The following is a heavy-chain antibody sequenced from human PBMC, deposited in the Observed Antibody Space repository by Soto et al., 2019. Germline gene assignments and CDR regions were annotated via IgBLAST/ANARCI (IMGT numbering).Heavy chain of an antibody. CDR2: TYYRSKWYN. D-gene: IGHD3-9*01. V-gene: IGHV6-1*01. CDR3: ARDTGRGYYDILTGEKRGFDP. CDR1: GDSVSSNSAA. J-gene: IGHJ5*02. Sequence: SQTLSLTCAISGDSVSSNSAAWNWIRQSPSRGLEWLGRTYYRSKWYNDYAVSVKSRITINPDTSKNQFSLQLNSVTPEDTAVYYCARDTGRGYYDILTGEKRGFDPWGQGTLVNVSS.